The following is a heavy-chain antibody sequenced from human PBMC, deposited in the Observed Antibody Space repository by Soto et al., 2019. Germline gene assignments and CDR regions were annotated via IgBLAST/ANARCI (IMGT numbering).Heavy chain of an antibody. CDR3: AKKMGYGMDV. CDR2: ISYDGSNK. D-gene: IGHD2-8*01. CDR1: GFTFSNYG. V-gene: IGHV3-30*18. J-gene: IGHJ6*02. Sequence: VQLVESGGGVVQPGRSLRLSCAASGFTFSNYGMHWVRQAPGKGLEWVTVISYDGSNKYYADSVKGRFTISRDNSKNTLYLQMNSLRAEDTAVYYCAKKMGYGMDVWGQGTTVTVSS.